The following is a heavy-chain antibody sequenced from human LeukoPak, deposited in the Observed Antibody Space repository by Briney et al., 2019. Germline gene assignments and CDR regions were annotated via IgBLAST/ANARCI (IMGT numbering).Heavy chain of an antibody. CDR1: GYTFTSYG. Sequence: GASVKVSCKASGYTFTSYGISWVRQAPGQGLEWMGIINPSGGSTSYAQKFQGRVTMTRDTSTSTVYMELSSLRSEDTAVYYCAREEDYYDSSGYYRHELDYWGQGTLVTVSS. V-gene: IGHV1-46*01. J-gene: IGHJ4*02. CDR2: INPSGGST. CDR3: AREEDYYDSSGYYRHELDY. D-gene: IGHD3-22*01.